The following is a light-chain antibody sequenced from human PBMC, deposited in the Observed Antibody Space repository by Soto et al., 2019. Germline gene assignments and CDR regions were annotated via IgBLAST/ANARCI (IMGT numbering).Light chain of an antibody. CDR2: DAS. Sequence: DIQMTQSPSSLSASVGDRVTITCQAGPDISNSLTWYQHKPGKAPKLLIYDASSLETGVPSRFGGSGSGADFTFTISSLQPEDIATYYCQQYDNVPLTFGGGTKVEI. V-gene: IGKV1-33*01. CDR3: QQYDNVPLT. CDR1: PDISNS. J-gene: IGKJ4*01.